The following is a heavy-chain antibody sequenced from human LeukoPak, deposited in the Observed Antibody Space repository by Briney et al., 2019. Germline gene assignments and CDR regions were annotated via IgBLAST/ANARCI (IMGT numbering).Heavy chain of an antibody. CDR3: ARLNRLLYYYGSGSYYNGWFDP. D-gene: IGHD3-10*01. J-gene: IGHJ5*02. V-gene: IGHV4-39*01. CDR2: IYYSGNT. CDR1: GVSISSSNSY. Sequence: SETLCLTCTVSGVSISSSNSYWGWIRQPPGKGLEWIGRIYYSGNTYYNASLKSQVSISIDTSKNQFSLKLSSVTAADTAVYYCARLNRLLYYYGSGSYYNGWFDPWGQGTLVTVPS.